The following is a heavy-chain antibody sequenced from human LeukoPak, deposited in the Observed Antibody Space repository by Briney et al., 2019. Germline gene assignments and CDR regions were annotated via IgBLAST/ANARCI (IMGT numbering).Heavy chain of an antibody. J-gene: IGHJ4*02. CDR3: AKRIGSYWY. CDR2: IDYSGST. V-gene: IGHV4-59*01. CDR1: GDSISSYY. Sequence: PSETLSLTCTVSGDSISSYYWSWIRQPPGKGLEWIGHIDYSGSTSYNPSLKSRLTISIDTSKDQFSLYLSSVTAADTGVYYCAKRIGSYWYWGQGTLVTVSS. D-gene: IGHD1-26*01.